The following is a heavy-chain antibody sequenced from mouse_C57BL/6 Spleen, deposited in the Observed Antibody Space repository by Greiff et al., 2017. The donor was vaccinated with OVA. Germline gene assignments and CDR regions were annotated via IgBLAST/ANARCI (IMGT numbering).Heavy chain of an antibody. V-gene: IGHV1-50*01. D-gene: IGHD2-1*01. CDR3: ARNGKEAY. Sequence: QVQLQQPGAELVKPGASVKLSCKASGYTFTSYWMQWVKQRPGQGLEWIGEIDPSDSYTNYNQKFKGKATLTVDTSSSTAYMQLSSLTSEDSAVYYCARNGKEAYRGQGTLVTVSA. CDR2: IDPSDSYT. J-gene: IGHJ3*01. CDR1: GYTFTSYW.